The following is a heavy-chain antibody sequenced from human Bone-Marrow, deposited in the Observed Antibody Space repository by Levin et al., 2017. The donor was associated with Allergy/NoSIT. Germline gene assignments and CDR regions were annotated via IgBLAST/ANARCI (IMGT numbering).Heavy chain of an antibody. D-gene: IGHD1/OR15-1a*01. CDR3: ARHNNDGFDY. J-gene: IGHJ4*02. V-gene: IGHV5-51*01. CDR2: IFPGGSDT. Sequence: GGSLRLSCEASGSSFPNYWIGWVRLMPGKGLEWVAIIFPGGSDTRYNPSFQGQVTISADKSISTAYLQWSSLRASDTAMYYCARHNNDGFDYWGQGTLVTVSS. CDR1: GSSFPNYW.